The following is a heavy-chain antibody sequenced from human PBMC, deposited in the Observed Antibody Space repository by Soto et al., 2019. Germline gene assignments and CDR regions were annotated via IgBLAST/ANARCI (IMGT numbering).Heavy chain of an antibody. Sequence: GGSLRLSCAASGFTFSSYAMSWVRQAPGKGLEWVSAISGSGGSTYYADSVKGRFTISRDNSKNTLYLQMNSLRAEDTAVYYCARSWGGDSGYVNDYWGQGTLVTVSS. CDR3: ARSWGGDSGYVNDY. CDR1: GFTFSSYA. V-gene: IGHV3-23*01. D-gene: IGHD5-12*01. J-gene: IGHJ4*02. CDR2: ISGSGGST.